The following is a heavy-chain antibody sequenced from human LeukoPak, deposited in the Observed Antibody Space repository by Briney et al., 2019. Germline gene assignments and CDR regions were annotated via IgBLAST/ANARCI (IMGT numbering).Heavy chain of an antibody. D-gene: IGHD6-13*01. CDR1: GFTFSDYY. CDR2: ISCSGSNI. Sequence: AGGSLRLSCAASGFTFSDYYMRWIRQAPGKWLEWVSYISCSGSNIYYADSVKGRFTISRDNSKNTLYLQMNSLRAEDTAVYYCAKGGSSWYSPRYLYYYMDVWGKGTTVTVSS. CDR3: AKGGSSWYSPRYLYYYMDV. V-gene: IGHV3-11*04. J-gene: IGHJ6*03.